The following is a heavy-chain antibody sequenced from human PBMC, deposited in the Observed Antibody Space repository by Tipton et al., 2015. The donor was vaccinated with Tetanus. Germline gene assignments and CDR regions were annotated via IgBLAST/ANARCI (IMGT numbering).Heavy chain of an antibody. V-gene: IGHV3-74*01. D-gene: IGHD1-26*01. Sequence: SLRLSCAASGFTFSSYWMHWVRQAPGKGLVWVSRINSDGSSTSYADSVKGRFTISRDNAKNSLYLQMNSLRADDTALYYCAREGSSGWFDPWGRGTLVTVSS. CDR3: AREGSSGWFDP. CDR2: INSDGSST. CDR1: GFTFSSYW. J-gene: IGHJ5*02.